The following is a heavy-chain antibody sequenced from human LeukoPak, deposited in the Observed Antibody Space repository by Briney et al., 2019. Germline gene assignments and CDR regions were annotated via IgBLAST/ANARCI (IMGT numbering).Heavy chain of an antibody. V-gene: IGHV3-21*01. CDR2: ISSSSSYI. CDR1: GFTFSSYT. Sequence: GGSLRLSCAASGFTFSSYTMNWVRQAPGKGLEWVSSISSSSSYIYYADSVKGRFTISRDNAKNSLYLQMNSLRAEDTAVYYCARDLVTMVRGVAFDYWGQGTLVTVSS. D-gene: IGHD3-10*01. J-gene: IGHJ4*02. CDR3: ARDLVTMVRGVAFDY.